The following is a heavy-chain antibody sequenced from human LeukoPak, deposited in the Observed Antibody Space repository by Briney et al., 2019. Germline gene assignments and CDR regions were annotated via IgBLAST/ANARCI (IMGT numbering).Heavy chain of an antibody. V-gene: IGHV4-31*02. CDR2: IYYSGST. D-gene: IGHD5-12*01. CDR3: ARDSSMAPIN. CDR1: GFTFSSYA. Sequence: LRLSCAASGFTFSSYAMSWIRQHPGKGLEWIGYIYYSGSTYYNPSLKSRVTISVDTSKNQFSLKLSSVTAADTAVYYCARDSSMAPINWGQGTLVTVSS. J-gene: IGHJ4*02.